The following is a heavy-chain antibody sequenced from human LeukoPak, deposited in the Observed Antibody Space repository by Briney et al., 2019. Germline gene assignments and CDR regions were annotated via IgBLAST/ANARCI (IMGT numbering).Heavy chain of an antibody. J-gene: IGHJ4*02. CDR1: GFTFDDYA. Sequence: GRSLRLSCAASGFTFDDYAMHWVRQAPGKGLERVSGISWNSGSIGYADSVKGRFPISRDNAKNSLYLQMNSLRAEDTALYYCAKGMYDILTGYQDYWGQGTLVTVSS. D-gene: IGHD3-9*01. CDR3: AKGMYDILTGYQDY. CDR2: ISWNSGSI. V-gene: IGHV3-9*01.